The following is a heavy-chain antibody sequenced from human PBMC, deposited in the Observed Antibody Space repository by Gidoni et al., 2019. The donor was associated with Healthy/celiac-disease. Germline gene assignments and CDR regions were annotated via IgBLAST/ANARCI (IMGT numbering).Heavy chain of an antibody. Sequence: EVQLVESGGGLVKPGGSLRLSCAASGFTFSNAWMSWVRQAPGKGLEWVGRIKSKTDGGTTDYAAPVKGRFTISRDDSKNTLYLQMNSLKTEDTAVYYCTTDTPFMTVTYYFDYWGQGTLVTVSS. V-gene: IGHV3-15*01. D-gene: IGHD4-17*01. CDR3: TTDTPFMTVTYYFDY. CDR1: GFTFSNAW. J-gene: IGHJ4*02. CDR2: IKSKTDGGTT.